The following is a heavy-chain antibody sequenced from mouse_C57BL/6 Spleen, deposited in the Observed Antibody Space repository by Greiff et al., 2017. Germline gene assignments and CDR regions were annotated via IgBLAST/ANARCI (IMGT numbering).Heavy chain of an antibody. V-gene: IGHV8-12*01. CDR3: ARRAIYYGNYDY. D-gene: IGHD2-1*01. CDR1: GFSLSTSGMG. CDR2: IYWDDDK. J-gene: IGHJ3*01. Sequence: QVTLKESGPGILQSSQTLSLTCSFSGFSLSTSGMGVSWIRQPSGKGLEWLAHIYWDDDKRYNPSLKSRLTISKDTSRNQVFLKITSVDTADTATYYCARRAIYYGNYDYWGQGTLVTVSA.